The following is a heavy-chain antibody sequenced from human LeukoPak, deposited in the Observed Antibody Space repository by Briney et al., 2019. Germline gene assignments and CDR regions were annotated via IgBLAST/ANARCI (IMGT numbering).Heavy chain of an antibody. CDR2: MNPNSGNT. J-gene: IGHJ4*02. CDR1: GYTFTSYD. Sequence: ASVKVSCKASGYTFTSYDINWVRQATGQGLEWMGWMNPNSGNTGYAQKFQGRVTITRNTSISSAYMALSSLRSEDTAVYYCARVPMVVTLTEFDYWGQGTLSPSPQ. CDR3: ARVPMVVTLTEFDY. V-gene: IGHV1-8*03. D-gene: IGHD4-23*01.